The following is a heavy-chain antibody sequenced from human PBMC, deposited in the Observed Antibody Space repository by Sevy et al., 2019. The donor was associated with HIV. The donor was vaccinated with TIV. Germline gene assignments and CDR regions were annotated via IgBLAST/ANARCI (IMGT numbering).Heavy chain of an antibody. CDR3: AGDSYYYYMDV. J-gene: IGHJ6*03. Sequence: GGSLRLSCAASGFTFSDYYMSWIRQAPGKGLEWVSYISSSGSTIHYADSVKGRFTISRDNAKNSLYLQMNSLRAEDTAVYYCAGDSYYYYMDVWGKGTTVTVSS. CDR2: ISSSGSTI. CDR1: GFTFSDYY. V-gene: IGHV3-11*01.